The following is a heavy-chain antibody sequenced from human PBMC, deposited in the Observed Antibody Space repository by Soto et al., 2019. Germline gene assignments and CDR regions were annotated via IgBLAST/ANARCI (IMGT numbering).Heavy chain of an antibody. CDR1: RGTFNTSP. J-gene: IGHJ6*02. Sequence: QVLLAQSGAEVKKPGSSVKVSCQTSRGTFNTSPISWVRQAPGQGLEWLGDIVPVYGMVNYAQQFQDRINLTADESTTSVCMEVSRLTPEDTAVYFCATPHLRGRQYDYRSPATASLYHSGLGVWGQGTTVIVSS. D-gene: IGHD3-3*01. V-gene: IGHV1-69*01. CDR3: ATPHLRGRQYDYRSPATASLYHSGLGV. CDR2: IVPVYGMV.